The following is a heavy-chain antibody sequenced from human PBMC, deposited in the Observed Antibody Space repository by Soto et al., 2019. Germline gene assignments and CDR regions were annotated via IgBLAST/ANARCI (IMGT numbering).Heavy chain of an antibody. CDR2: INPSGGST. D-gene: IGHD6-13*01. Sequence: ASVKVSGKASGYTVTSYYMHWVRQAPGQGLEWMGIINPSGGSTSYAQKFQGRVTMTRDTSTSTVYMELSSPRSEDTAVYYCARDASAGRGAVNYFDYWGKGPLVTVSS. CDR1: GYTVTSYY. CDR3: ARDASAGRGAVNYFDY. V-gene: IGHV1-46*01. J-gene: IGHJ4*02.